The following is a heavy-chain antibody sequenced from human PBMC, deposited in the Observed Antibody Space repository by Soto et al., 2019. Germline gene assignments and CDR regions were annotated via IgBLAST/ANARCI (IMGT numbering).Heavy chain of an antibody. CDR2: STGSGGST. CDR3: AKVMGAYVTQYYFDY. V-gene: IGHV3-23*01. CDR1: GFTFSRHA. J-gene: IGHJ4*02. D-gene: IGHD2-21*02. Sequence: EVQLLESGGALVQPGGSLRLSCAASGFTFSRHAMSWVRQAPGKGLEWVSASTGSGGSTYYADSVKGRFTISRDNSKNTLYLQMNSLIAEDTAVYYCAKVMGAYVTQYYFDYWGQGTLVTVSS.